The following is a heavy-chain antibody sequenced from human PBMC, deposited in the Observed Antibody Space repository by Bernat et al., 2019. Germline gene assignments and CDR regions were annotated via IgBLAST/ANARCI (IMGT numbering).Heavy chain of an antibody. CDR2: IYHTGST. CDR1: DGSMSSGAYY. V-gene: IGHV4-39*01. CDR3: ARVTIFGVLNYWYFDL. Sequence: QLHLQESGPGLVKPLETLSLTCTVSDGSMSSGAYYWGWIRQSPGGGPECIGSIYHTGSTYYMPSLKSRVTISIDTSKNQFSLNLRSVTAADTAVYYCARVTIFGVLNYWYFDLWGRGTLVTVSS. D-gene: IGHD3-3*01. J-gene: IGHJ2*01.